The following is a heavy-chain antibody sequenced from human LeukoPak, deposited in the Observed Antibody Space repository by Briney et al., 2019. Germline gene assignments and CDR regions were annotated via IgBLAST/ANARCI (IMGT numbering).Heavy chain of an antibody. CDR1: GFTFSSYG. V-gene: IGHV3-30*02. J-gene: IGHJ4*02. CDR3: AKNPPRSSAFDY. D-gene: IGHD3-22*01. CDR2: IRYDGSNK. Sequence: PGGSLRLSCAASGFTFSSYGMHWVRQAPGKGLEWVAFIRYDGSNKYYADSVKGRFTISRDNSKNTLYLQMNSLRAEDTAVYYCAKNPPRSSAFDYWGQGTLVTVSS.